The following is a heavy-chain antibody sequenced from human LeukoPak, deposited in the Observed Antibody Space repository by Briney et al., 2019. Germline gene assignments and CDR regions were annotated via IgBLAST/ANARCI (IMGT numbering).Heavy chain of an antibody. CDR1: GFTFSSYG. CDR2: ISYDGSNK. V-gene: IGHV3-30*18. Sequence: GGSQRLSCAASGFTFSSYGMHWVRQAPGKGLEWVAVISYDGSNKYYADSVKGRFTISRDNSKNTLYLQMNSLRAEDTAVYYCAKGLSGGSGSYSYDYWGQGTLVAVSS. CDR3: AKGLSGGSGSYSYDY. J-gene: IGHJ4*02. D-gene: IGHD3-10*01.